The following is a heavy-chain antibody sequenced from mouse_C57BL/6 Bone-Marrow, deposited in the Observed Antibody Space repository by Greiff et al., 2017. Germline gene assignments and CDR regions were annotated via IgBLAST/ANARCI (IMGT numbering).Heavy chain of an antibody. CDR3: ARLRWLIAY. CDR1: GYAFTNYL. D-gene: IGHD2-3*01. Sequence: QVQLQQSGAELVRPGTSVKVSCKASGYAFTNYLIEWVKQRPGQGLEWIGVINPGSGGTNYNEKFKGKATLTADKSSSTAYMQLSSLTSEDSAVYFCARLRWLIAYWGQGTLVTVSA. CDR2: INPGSGGT. J-gene: IGHJ3*01. V-gene: IGHV1-54*01.